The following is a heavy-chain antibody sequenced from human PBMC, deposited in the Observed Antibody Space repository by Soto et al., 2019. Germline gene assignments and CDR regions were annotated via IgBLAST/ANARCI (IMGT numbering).Heavy chain of an antibody. J-gene: IGHJ3*02. CDR1: GYTFTSYY. CDR2: INPSGGST. Sequence: QVQLVQSGAEVKKPGASVKVSCKASGYTFTSYYMHWVRQAPGQGLEWMGIINPSGGSTSYAQKFQGRVTMTRDTSTSTVYMELSSLRSEDTAVYYCARDWVPSIAARPTPRHDAFDIWGQGTMVTVSS. CDR3: ARDWVPSIAARPTPRHDAFDI. V-gene: IGHV1-46*03. D-gene: IGHD6-6*01.